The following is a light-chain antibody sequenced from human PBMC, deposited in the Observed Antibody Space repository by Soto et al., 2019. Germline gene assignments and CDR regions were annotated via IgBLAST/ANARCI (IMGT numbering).Light chain of an antibody. CDR1: QVIRIS. CDR2: DAS. CDR3: QQFENVPFT. Sequence: DIQMTQSPSSQSTSVGDRVTMTCQASQVIRISLNWYQHKPGKAPKLLIYDASSLLIGVPSRFSGGGSGTYFTLSISSLQPEDIATYYCQQFENVPFTFGQGTKLE. V-gene: IGKV1-33*01. J-gene: IGKJ2*01.